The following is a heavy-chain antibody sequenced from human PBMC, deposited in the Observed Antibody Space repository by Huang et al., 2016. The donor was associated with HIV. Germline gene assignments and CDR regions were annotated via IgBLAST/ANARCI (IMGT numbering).Heavy chain of an antibody. CDR1: SVSMYAWY. CDR3: VSADSSGYIDN. D-gene: IGHD3-22*01. J-gene: IGHJ4*02. V-gene: IGHV4-4*07. CDR2: IHPGANS. Sequence: QVQLQESGPGLVRPSETLSLPCSVSSVSMYAWYWRWIRQSAGEGLEWIGRIHPGANSNYNPSRKSRVTMSVDTSRMELSLKLTSVTAADTAVYYGVSADSSGYIDNWGQGTLVTVSS.